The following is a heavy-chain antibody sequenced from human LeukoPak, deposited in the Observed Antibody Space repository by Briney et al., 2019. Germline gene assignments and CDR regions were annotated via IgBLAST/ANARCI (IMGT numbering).Heavy chain of an antibody. J-gene: IGHJ4*02. CDR2: IYTGGST. D-gene: IGHD2-21*02. Sequence: GGSLRLSCAASGFTFSSYAMSWVRQAPGKGLDWVSVIYTGGSTNYGDSVKGRFTISRDNSKNTLYLQMNSLRADDTAIYYCARGQSYCGADCYSDWGQGTLVTVSS. V-gene: IGHV3-66*01. CDR3: ARGQSYCGADCYSD. CDR1: GFTFSSYA.